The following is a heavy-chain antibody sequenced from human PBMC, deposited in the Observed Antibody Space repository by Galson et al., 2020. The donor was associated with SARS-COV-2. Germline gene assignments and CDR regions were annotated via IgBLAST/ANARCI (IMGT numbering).Heavy chain of an antibody. V-gene: IGHV3-48*02. CDR2: ISSGSSDR. Sequence: GGSLRLSCAASGFTFSGYNMNWVRQAPGKGLEWISYISSGSSDRYYADSVKGRFTISRDNANNSLYLQMNSLRDEDTAIYYCARRNYYYMDVWGKGTTVTVSS. CDR1: GFTFSGYN. CDR3: ARRNYYYMDV. J-gene: IGHJ6*03.